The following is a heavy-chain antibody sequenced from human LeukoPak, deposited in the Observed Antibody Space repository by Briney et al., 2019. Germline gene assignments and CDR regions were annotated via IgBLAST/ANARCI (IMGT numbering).Heavy chain of an antibody. V-gene: IGHV4-59*01. CDR3: ARARRYSGSYPRAFDI. CDR2: IYYSGST. CDR1: GGSISSYY. J-gene: IGHJ3*02. D-gene: IGHD1-26*01. Sequence: SETLSLTCTVSGGSISSYYWSWIRQPPGKGLEWIGYIYYSGSTNYNPSLKSRVTISVDTSKNQFSLKLSSVTAADTAVYYCARARRYSGSYPRAFDIWGQGTMVTVSS.